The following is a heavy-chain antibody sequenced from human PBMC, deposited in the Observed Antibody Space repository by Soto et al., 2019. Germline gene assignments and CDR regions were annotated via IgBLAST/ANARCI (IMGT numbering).Heavy chain of an antibody. CDR1: GFTFGTYA. CDR3: AKDRSVDTRDWFDP. CDR2: ITGSGGST. V-gene: IGHV3-23*01. D-gene: IGHD5-18*01. Sequence: EVHLLESGGGLVQPGGSLRLSCAASGFTFGTYAMNWVRQAPGKGLEWVSGITGSGGSTYYADSVKGRFTISRDNSENTLYLQMNSLRGDDTAVYYCAKDRSVDTRDWFDPWGQGTLVTVSS. J-gene: IGHJ5*02.